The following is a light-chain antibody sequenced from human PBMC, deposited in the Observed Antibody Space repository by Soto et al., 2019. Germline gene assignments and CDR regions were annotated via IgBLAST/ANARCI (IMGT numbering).Light chain of an antibody. CDR1: SSDVGAYNY. V-gene: IGLV2-11*01. Sequence: QSALTQPRSVSGSPGQSVTISCTGTSSDVGAYNYVSWYQHHPGKAPRLMIYDVTKRPSGVPDRFSGSKSGNTASLTISGLQTEDEADYHCFSYAGGDTYVVLGGGTQLTVL. CDR3: FSYAGGDTYVV. J-gene: IGLJ2*01. CDR2: DVT.